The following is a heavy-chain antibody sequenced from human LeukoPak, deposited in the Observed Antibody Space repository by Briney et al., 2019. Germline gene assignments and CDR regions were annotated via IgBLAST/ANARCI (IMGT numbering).Heavy chain of an antibody. CDR1: GFTFSSYW. Sequence: GGSLRLSCAASGFTFSSYWMHWVRQAPGKGLVWVSRINSDGRSTSYADSVKGRFTISRDNDKNTLCLQMNSVRAGDTGVYYCASRAFYDAAEFDYWGQGTLVTVSS. J-gene: IGHJ4*02. CDR2: INSDGRST. CDR3: ASRAFYDAAEFDY. D-gene: IGHD3-3*01. V-gene: IGHV3-74*01.